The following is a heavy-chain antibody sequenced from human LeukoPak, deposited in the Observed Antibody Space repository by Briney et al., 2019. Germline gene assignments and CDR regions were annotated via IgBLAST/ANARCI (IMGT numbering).Heavy chain of an antibody. CDR2: IYYSGST. D-gene: IGHD1-26*01. V-gene: IGHV4-59*01. J-gene: IGHJ4*02. CDR3: ARGGSGSSDY. Sequence: SETLSLTCTVSGGSISTYYWSWIRQPPGKGLEWFGYIYYSGSTNYNPSLKSRVIISVDTSKNQFSLKLSSVTAADTAVYYCARGGSGSSDYWGQATLVTVSS. CDR1: GGSISTYY.